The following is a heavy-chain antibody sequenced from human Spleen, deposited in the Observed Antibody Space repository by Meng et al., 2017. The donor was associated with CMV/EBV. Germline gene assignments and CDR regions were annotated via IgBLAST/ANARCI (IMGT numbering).Heavy chain of an antibody. CDR2: INPNSGAT. Sequence: ASVKVSCKASGYTFTGYYMHWVRQAPGQGLEWMGCINPNSGATNYAQKFQGRVTMTRDTSINTAYMELSRLRSDDTAVYYCARGYEGYCSSTSCYSENDYWGQGTLVTVSS. J-gene: IGHJ4*02. V-gene: IGHV1-2*02. D-gene: IGHD2-2*01. CDR1: GYTFTGYY. CDR3: ARGYEGYCSSTSCYSENDY.